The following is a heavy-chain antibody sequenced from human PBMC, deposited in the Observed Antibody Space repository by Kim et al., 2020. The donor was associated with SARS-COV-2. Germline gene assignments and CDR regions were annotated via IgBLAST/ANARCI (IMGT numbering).Heavy chain of an antibody. D-gene: IGHD6-19*01. J-gene: IGHJ4*02. CDR3: ARAPYSSGWYGYDY. Sequence: ADSVKGRFTISRHNSKNTLYLQMNSLRAEDTAVYYCARAPYSSGWYGYDYWGQGTLVTVSS. V-gene: IGHV3-53*04.